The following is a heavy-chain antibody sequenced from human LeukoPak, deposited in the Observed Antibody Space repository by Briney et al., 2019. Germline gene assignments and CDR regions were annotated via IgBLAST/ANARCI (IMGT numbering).Heavy chain of an antibody. Sequence: SVKVSCKASGGTFSSYAISWVRQAPGQGLEWMGGIIPIFGTANYAQKFQGRVTITADESTSTAYMELSSLRSEDTAVYYCARNGLNWGSGPGYFDYWGQGTLVTVSS. V-gene: IGHV1-69*13. J-gene: IGHJ4*02. D-gene: IGHD7-27*01. CDR1: GGTFSSYA. CDR2: IIPIFGTA. CDR3: ARNGLNWGSGPGYFDY.